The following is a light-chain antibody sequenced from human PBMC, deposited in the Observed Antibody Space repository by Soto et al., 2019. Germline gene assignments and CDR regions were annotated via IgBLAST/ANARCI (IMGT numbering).Light chain of an antibody. J-gene: IGLJ3*02. Sequence: QSALTQPASVSGSPGQSITISCTGTSNDVGGYNLVSWFHQHPGKAPKLMISEVNKRPSGVSNRFSGSKSANTASLTISGLQAEDEADYYCCSHVGGSSPQWVFGGGTQLTVL. CDR2: EVN. CDR3: CSHVGGSSPQWV. V-gene: IGLV2-23*02. CDR1: SNDVGGYNL.